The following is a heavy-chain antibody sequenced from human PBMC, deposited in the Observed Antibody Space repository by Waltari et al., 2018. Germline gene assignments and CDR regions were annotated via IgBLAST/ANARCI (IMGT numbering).Heavy chain of an antibody. CDR2: ISFDGSDK. V-gene: IGHV3-30*18. CDR3: AKDHQWEVLLPIYQIDY. J-gene: IGHJ4*02. Sequence: QVQLVESGGGVVRPGRSLRLSCAASGFTFRGYGMPWVRQIPGKGLEWLTFISFDGSDKYYADSVKGRFTIYKDNSRNTLYLQMNSLRPEDTAVYFCAKDHQWEVLLPIYQIDYWGRGTLVTVSS. CDR1: GFTFRGYG. D-gene: IGHD1-26*01.